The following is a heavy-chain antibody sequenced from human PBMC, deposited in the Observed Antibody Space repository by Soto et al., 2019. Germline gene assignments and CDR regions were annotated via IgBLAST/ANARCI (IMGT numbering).Heavy chain of an antibody. J-gene: IGHJ4*02. CDR3: ARGSAYYYDSSGPFFDY. CDR1: GGSSSGYY. D-gene: IGHD3-22*01. V-gene: IGHV4-34*01. CDR2: INHSGST. Sequence: NPSETLSLTCAVYGGSSSGYYWSWIRQPPGKGLEWIGEINHSGSTNYNPSLKSRVTISVDTSKNQFSLKLSSVTAADTAVYYCARGSAYYYDSSGPFFDYWGQGTLVTVSS.